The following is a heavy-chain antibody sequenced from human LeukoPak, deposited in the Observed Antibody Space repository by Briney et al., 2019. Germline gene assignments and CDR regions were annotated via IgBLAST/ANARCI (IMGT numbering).Heavy chain of an antibody. CDR1: GFTFSSYS. Sequence: WGSLRLSCAASGFTFSSYSMNWVRQAPGKGLVWVSRINSDGSSTSYADSVKGRFTISRDNAKNTLYLQMNSLRAEDTAVYYCAGASIRLRFLEWPSNYYYYMDVWGKGTTVTVSS. J-gene: IGHJ6*03. CDR2: INSDGSST. D-gene: IGHD3-3*01. CDR3: AGASIRLRFLEWPSNYYYYMDV. V-gene: IGHV3-74*01.